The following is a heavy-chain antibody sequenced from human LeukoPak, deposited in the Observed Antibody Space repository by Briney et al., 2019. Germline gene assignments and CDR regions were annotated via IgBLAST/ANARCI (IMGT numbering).Heavy chain of an antibody. V-gene: IGHV4-59*10. CDR2: IYTSGST. J-gene: IGHJ5*02. CDR1: GGSFSGYY. Sequence: SETLSRTCAVYGGSFSGYYWSWIRQPAGKGLEWIGRIYTSGSTNYNPSLKSRVTMSVDTSKNQFSLKLSSVTAADTAVYYCARYDYKDNWFDPWGQGTLVTVSS. D-gene: IGHD4-11*01. CDR3: ARYDYKDNWFDP.